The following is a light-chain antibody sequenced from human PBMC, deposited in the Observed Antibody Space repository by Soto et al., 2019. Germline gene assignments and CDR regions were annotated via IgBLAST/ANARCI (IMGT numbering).Light chain of an antibody. CDR3: QQYGSSGT. J-gene: IGKJ1*01. CDR2: GAS. Sequence: EIVFTQSPGTLSLSPGERGTLSCRASQSVSNNYLAWYQQKPGQAPRLLIYGASNRATGIPDRFSGSGSGTDFTLTISRLEPEDFAVYYCQQYGSSGTFGQGTKVDIK. CDR1: QSVSNNY. V-gene: IGKV3-20*01.